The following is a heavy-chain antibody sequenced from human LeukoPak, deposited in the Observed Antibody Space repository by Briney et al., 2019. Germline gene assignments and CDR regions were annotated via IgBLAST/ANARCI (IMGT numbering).Heavy chain of an antibody. CDR3: ARTKIKFGGVIAAPIDY. CDR1: GLTFSRYS. Sequence: GGSLRLSCAAPGLTFSRYSMNWVRQAPGKGLEWVSSISSSSSTIYYADSVKGRFTISRDNAKNSLYVQMNSLRAEDTAVYYCARTKIKFGGVIAAPIDYWGQGTLVTVSS. CDR2: ISSSSSTI. J-gene: IGHJ4*02. V-gene: IGHV3-48*01. D-gene: IGHD3-16*02.